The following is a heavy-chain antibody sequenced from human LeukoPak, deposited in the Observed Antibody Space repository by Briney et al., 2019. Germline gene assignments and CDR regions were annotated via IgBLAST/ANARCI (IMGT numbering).Heavy chain of an antibody. CDR3: ASAKYYDFWSGYYLFDY. D-gene: IGHD3-3*01. Sequence: SETLSLTCTVSGGSISSYYWSWIRQPPGKGLEWIGYIYYSGSTNYNPSLKSRVTISVDTFKNQFSLKLSSVTAADTAVYYCASAKYYDFWSGYYLFDYWGQGTLVTVSS. V-gene: IGHV4-59*01. J-gene: IGHJ4*02. CDR1: GGSISSYY. CDR2: IYYSGST.